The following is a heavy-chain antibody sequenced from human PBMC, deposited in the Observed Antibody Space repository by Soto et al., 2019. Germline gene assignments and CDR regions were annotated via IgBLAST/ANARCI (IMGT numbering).Heavy chain of an antibody. D-gene: IGHD3-10*01. J-gene: IGHJ4*02. Sequence: PSETLSLTCAVSSGSISSSNWWSWVRQPPGKGLEWIGEIYHSGSTNYNPSLKSRVTISVGKSKNQFSLKLSSVTAADTAVYYCARASMVRGVIINYFDYWGQGTLVTVS. V-gene: IGHV4-4*02. CDR3: ARASMVRGVIINYFDY. CDR1: SGSISSSNW. CDR2: IYHSGST.